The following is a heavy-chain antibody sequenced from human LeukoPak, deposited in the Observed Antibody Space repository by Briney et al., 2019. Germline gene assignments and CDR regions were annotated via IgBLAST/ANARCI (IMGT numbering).Heavy chain of an antibody. CDR1: GGSFSGYY. J-gene: IGHJ4*02. CDR3: ARGGQYYDFWSGYYTSCYFDY. V-gene: IGHV4-34*01. CDR2: INHSGST. D-gene: IGHD3-3*01. Sequence: SETLSLTCAVYGGSFSGYYWSWIRQPPGKGLEWIGEINHSGSTNYNPSLKSRVTISVDTSKNQFSLKLSSVIAADTAVYYCARGGQYYDFWSGYYTSCYFDYWGQGTLVTVSS.